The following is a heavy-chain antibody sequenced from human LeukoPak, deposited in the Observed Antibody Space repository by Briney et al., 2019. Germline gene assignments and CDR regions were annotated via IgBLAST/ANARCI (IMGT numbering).Heavy chain of an antibody. Sequence: ASXKVSCKASGYTFTSYGISWVRQAPGQGLEWMGWISAYNGNTNYAQKLQGRVTMTTDTSTSTAYMELRSLRSDDTAVYYCARLKYYYGSGSYPAYYFDYWGQGTLVTVSS. V-gene: IGHV1-18*01. D-gene: IGHD3-10*01. CDR1: GYTFTSYG. CDR3: ARLKYYYGSGSYPAYYFDY. CDR2: ISAYNGNT. J-gene: IGHJ4*02.